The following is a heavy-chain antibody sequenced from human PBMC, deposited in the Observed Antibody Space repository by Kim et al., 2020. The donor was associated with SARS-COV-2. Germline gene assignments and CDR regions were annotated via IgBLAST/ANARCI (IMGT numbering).Heavy chain of an antibody. CDR2: INPSGGST. J-gene: IGHJ6*02. D-gene: IGHD1-7*01. CDR3: ARVGTTPPYYYYGMDV. CDR1: GYSFTNYF. V-gene: IGHV1-46*01. Sequence: ASVKVSCKASGYSFTNYFMHWVRQAPGQGLEWLGIINPSGGSTRYAQKFQGRVTMTRDTSTSTVYMELSSLRYEDTAVYYCARVGTTPPYYYYGMDVWGQGTTVTVSS.